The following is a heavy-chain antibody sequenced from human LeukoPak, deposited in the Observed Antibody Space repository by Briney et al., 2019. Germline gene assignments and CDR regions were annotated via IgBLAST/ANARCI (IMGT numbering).Heavy chain of an antibody. V-gene: IGHV3-30*04. CDR1: GFTFSSYA. CDR2: ISYDGSNK. J-gene: IGHJ4*02. Sequence: GGSLRLSCSASGFTFSSYAMHWVRQAPGKGLEWVAVISYDGSNKYYADSVKGRFTISRDNSKNTLYLQMNSLRAEDTAVYYCATYYYDSSGYRSDFDYWGQGTLVTVSS. CDR3: ATYYYDSSGYRSDFDY. D-gene: IGHD3-22*01.